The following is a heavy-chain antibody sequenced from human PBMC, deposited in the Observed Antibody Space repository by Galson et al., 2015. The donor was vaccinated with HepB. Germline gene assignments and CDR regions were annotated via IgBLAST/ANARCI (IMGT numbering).Heavy chain of an antibody. D-gene: IGHD6-6*01. CDR3: ARSSTIHRIHYYYYYGMDV. CDR2: ISSSSSYI. V-gene: IGHV3-21*01. CDR1: GFTFSSYW. Sequence: SLRLSCAASGFTFSSYWMSWVRQAPGKGLEWVSFISSSSSYIYYADSVKGRFTISRDNAKNSLYLQMNSLRAEDTAVYYCARSSTIHRIHYYYYYGMDVWGQGTTATVSS. J-gene: IGHJ6*02.